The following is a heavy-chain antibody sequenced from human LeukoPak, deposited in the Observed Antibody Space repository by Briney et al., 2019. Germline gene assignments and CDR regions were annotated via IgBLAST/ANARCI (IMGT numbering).Heavy chain of an antibody. V-gene: IGHV4-39*01. CDR2: IYYSGST. CDR1: GGSISSSSYY. CDR3: AGHLDSSGYLLGY. Sequence: PSETLSLTCTVSGGSISSSSYYWGWIRQPPGKGLEWIGSIYYSGSTYYNPSLKSRVTISVDTSKNQFSLKLSSVTAADTAVYYCAGHLDSSGYLLGYWGQGTLVTVSS. D-gene: IGHD3-22*01. J-gene: IGHJ4*02.